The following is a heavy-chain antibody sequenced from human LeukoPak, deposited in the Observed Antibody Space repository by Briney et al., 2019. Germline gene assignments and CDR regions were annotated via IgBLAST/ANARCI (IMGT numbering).Heavy chain of an antibody. V-gene: IGHV3-9*01. Sequence: PGGSLRLSCAASGFTFDDYAMHWGRQAPGKGLEWVPGISWNSGSIGYADSVKGRFTISRDNAKNSLYLQMNSLRAEDTALYYCAKTPRYDFWSGFNWFDPWGQGTLVTVSS. D-gene: IGHD3-3*01. CDR2: ISWNSGSI. CDR3: AKTPRYDFWSGFNWFDP. CDR1: GFTFDDYA. J-gene: IGHJ5*02.